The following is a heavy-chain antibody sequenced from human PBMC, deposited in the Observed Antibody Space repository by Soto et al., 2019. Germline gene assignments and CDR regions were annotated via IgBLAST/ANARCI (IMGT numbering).Heavy chain of an antibody. J-gene: IGHJ5*02. D-gene: IGHD4-4*01. V-gene: IGHV4-31*03. Sequence: QVQLQESGPGLVKPSQTLSLTCTVSGGSIGSGGYYWSWIRQHPGKGLEWIGYIYYSGSTYYNPSLKSRVTISVDTSKNQFSLKLSSVTAADTAVYYCARALKVTTQWDWFDPWGQGTLVTVSS. CDR2: IYYSGST. CDR3: ARALKVTTQWDWFDP. CDR1: GGSIGSGGYY.